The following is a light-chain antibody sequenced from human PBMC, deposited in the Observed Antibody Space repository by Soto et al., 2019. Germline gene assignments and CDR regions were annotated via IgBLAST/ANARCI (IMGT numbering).Light chain of an antibody. V-gene: IGKV3-15*01. J-gene: IGKJ1*01. CDR2: GAS. CDR3: QHYNHWPPKWT. CDR1: QSVSSN. Sequence: TQSPATLSLYPGERATLSCRASQSVSSNLAWYQQKPGQAPRLLIYGASTRATGIPARFSGSGSGTYFTLTISNLQSEDFAVYYCQHYNHWPPKWTFGLGTKV.